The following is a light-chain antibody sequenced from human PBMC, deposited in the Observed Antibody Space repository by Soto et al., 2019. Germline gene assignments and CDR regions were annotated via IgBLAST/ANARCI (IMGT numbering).Light chain of an antibody. J-gene: IGKJ5*01. CDR3: LPLNSCPIT. Sequence: DIQVTQSPSFLSASVGDRVTITCRASLGISSYLAWYQQKPGKAPKLLSYAASTLQGGVPSRFSGSGSGTELTLTLSSLQPEDRATYCFLPLNSCPITFGQGTRLEIK. CDR2: AAS. V-gene: IGKV1-9*01. CDR1: LGISSY.